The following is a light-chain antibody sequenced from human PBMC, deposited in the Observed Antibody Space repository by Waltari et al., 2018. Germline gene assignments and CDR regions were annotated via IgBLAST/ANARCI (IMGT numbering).Light chain of an antibody. Sequence: DFQMTQSPSSLSASVGDRVTITCRASRDISNYLAWYQQKPGKVPKLLIYGASTLQSGVPSRFSGSGSGTDFTLTISGLQPEDVATFYCQKYNNATTFGQGTKVEIK. CDR2: GAS. CDR1: RDISNY. J-gene: IGKJ1*01. CDR3: QKYNNATT. V-gene: IGKV1-27*01.